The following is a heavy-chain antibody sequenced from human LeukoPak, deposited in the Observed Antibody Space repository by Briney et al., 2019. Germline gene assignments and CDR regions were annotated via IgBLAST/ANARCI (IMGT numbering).Heavy chain of an antibody. J-gene: IGHJ6*02. Sequence: ASVKVSCKASGYTLTGYYMHWVRQPPGQGREWMGWINPNSGGTNYAQKFQGRVTMTRDTSISTAYMELSRLKSDDTAVYYCARGPERAVTTYYYYYYGMDVWGQGTTVTVSS. CDR1: GYTLTGYY. CDR2: INPNSGGT. CDR3: ARGPERAVTTYYYYYYGMDV. V-gene: IGHV1-2*02. D-gene: IGHD4-17*01.